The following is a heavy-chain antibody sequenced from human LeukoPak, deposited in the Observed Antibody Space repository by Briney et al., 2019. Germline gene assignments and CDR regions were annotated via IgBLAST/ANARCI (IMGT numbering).Heavy chain of an antibody. V-gene: IGHV1-46*01. Sequence: ASVKVSCKASGYTFTSYYMHWVRQAPGQGLGWMGIIHPSGGSTSYAQKFQGRVTMTRDMSTSTVYMELSSLRSEDTAVYYCARAMIVGGFDPWGQGTLVTVSS. CDR2: IHPSGGST. D-gene: IGHD3-22*01. CDR3: ARAMIVGGFDP. CDR1: GYTFTSYY. J-gene: IGHJ5*02.